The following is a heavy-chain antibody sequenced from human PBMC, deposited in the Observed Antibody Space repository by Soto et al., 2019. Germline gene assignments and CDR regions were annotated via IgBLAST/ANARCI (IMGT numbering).Heavy chain of an antibody. CDR1: GFTLNTFG. D-gene: IGHD4-4*01. J-gene: IGHJ4*02. V-gene: IGHV3-33*05. CDR2: ISYDGRNK. CDR3: ARVEAGSYFSIDY. Sequence: QVQLLESGGGVVQPGTSLRLSCAASGFTLNTFGMHWVRQAPGKGLEWVAFISYDGRNKFYVDSVEGRFTVSRDSSENTLSLQMNSLRVEDTAVYYCARVEAGSYFSIDYWGQGTLVTVSS.